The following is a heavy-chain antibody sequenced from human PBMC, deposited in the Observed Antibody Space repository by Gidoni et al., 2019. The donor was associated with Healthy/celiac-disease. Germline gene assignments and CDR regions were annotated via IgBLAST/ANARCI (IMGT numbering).Heavy chain of an antibody. D-gene: IGHD3-3*01. CDR3: ARDTPYYDFWSGLDY. Sequence: EVQLVESGGGLVQPGGSLRLSCAASGFTFSSYEMNWVRQAPGKGLEWFSYISSSGSTIYYADSVKGRFTISRDNAKNSLYLQMNSLRAEDTAVYYCARDTPYYDFWSGLDYWGQGTLVTVSS. V-gene: IGHV3-48*03. CDR1: GFTFSSYE. J-gene: IGHJ4*02. CDR2: ISSSGSTI.